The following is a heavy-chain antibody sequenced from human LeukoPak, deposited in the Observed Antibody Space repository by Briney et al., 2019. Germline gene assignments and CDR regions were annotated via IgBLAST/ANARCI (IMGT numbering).Heavy chain of an antibody. V-gene: IGHV4-4*07. CDR1: GGSISSYY. J-gene: IGHJ4*02. Sequence: PSETLSLTCTVSGGSISSYYWSWIRQPAGKGLEWIGRIYTSGSTNYNPSLKSRVTISVDTSKNQFSLKLSSVTAADTAVYYCARVGHNLSSSSEQFDYWGQGTLVTVSS. CDR2: IYTSGST. CDR3: ARVGHNLSSSSEQFDY. D-gene: IGHD6-6*01.